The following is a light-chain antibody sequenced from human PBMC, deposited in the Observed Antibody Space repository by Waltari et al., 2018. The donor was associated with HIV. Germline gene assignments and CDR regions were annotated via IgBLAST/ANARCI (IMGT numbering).Light chain of an antibody. V-gene: IGLV8-61*01. Sequence: QTVVTQEPSFSVSPGGTVTLTCGLSSGSVSTSYYPSWYQQTPGQAPRPLIYSTNPRSSGFPDRFSGSILGNKAALTITGAQADDESDYYCVLYMGSGIGVFGGGTKLTVL. CDR2: STN. CDR1: SGSVSTSYY. CDR3: VLYMGSGIGV. J-gene: IGLJ3*02.